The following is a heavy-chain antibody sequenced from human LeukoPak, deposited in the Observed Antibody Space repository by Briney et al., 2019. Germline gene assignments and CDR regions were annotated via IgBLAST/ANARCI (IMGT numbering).Heavy chain of an antibody. D-gene: IGHD2-2*01. V-gene: IGHV4-59*12. J-gene: IGHJ6*03. CDR1: GGSISSYY. CDR2: IYYSGST. CDR3: ARAGNRYCTSTSCHAYYYLDV. Sequence: SETLSLTCTVSGGSISSYYWSWIRQPPGKGLEWIGYIYYSGSTNYNPSLKSRVTISVDTSKNQFSLKLSSVTAADTAVYYCARAGNRYCTSTSCHAYYYLDVWGKGTTVTVSS.